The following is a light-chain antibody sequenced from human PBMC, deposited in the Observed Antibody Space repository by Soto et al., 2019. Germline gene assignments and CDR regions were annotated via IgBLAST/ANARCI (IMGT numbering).Light chain of an antibody. CDR1: SSDVGGYKY. CDR2: DVS. J-gene: IGLJ1*01. CDR3: NSYTSSSTHNYV. V-gene: IGLV2-14*03. Sequence: LTQPASVSGSPGQSITISCTGTSSDVGGYKYVSWYQQHPGRAPKLMIYDVSNRPSGIPNRFSGSKSGNTASLTISGLQAEDEADYFCNSYTSSSTHNYVFGTGTKLTVL.